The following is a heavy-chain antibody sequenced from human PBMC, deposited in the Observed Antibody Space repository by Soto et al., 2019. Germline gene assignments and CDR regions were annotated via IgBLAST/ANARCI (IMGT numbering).Heavy chain of an antibody. Sequence: GTLSVIHTVSGGSFSDSAGVWIRPPDGKGLEWVGLIFSSGSTNNNPSHKGRITMSLDTSKNQFSVKLKSATATDTAIYFCARDTGVVVTKDKWFDPWGQGILVTVSS. CDR3: ARDTGVVVTKDKWFDP. V-gene: IGHV4-4*07. CDR2: IFSSGST. J-gene: IGHJ5*02. D-gene: IGHD2-21*02. CDR1: GGSFSDSA.